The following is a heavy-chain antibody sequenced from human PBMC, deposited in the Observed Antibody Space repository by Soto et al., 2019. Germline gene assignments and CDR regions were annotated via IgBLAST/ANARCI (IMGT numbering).Heavy chain of an antibody. J-gene: IGHJ4*02. CDR2: IKTDGTST. Sequence: PGGSLRLSCAASGFTFSSYWMHWVRQAPGKGLVWVSHIKTDGTSTAYADSVKGRFTISRDNAKNRLYLQMNSLRAEDTAVYYCARDSTGPMTFDSWGRGTLVTVSS. D-gene: IGHD2-8*02. V-gene: IGHV3-74*01. CDR3: ARDSTGPMTFDS. CDR1: GFTFSSYW.